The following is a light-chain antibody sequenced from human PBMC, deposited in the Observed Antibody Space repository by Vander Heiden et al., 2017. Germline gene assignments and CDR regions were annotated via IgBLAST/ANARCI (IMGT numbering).Light chain of an antibody. CDR2: TNN. CDR1: SSNIGSNN. J-gene: IGLJ1*01. Sequence: QSVLTQPPSASVTPAQPATIPCSGSSSNIGSNNVNWYQQLPGTAPKLLIYTNNQRPSGVPDRSSGSKSGTSASLAISGLQSEDEADYYCAAWDDSLNVHYVFGTGTKVTVL. CDR3: AAWDDSLNVHYV. V-gene: IGLV1-44*01.